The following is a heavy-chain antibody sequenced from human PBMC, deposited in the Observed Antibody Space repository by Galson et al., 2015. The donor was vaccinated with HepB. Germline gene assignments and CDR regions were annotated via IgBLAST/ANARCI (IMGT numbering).Heavy chain of an antibody. Sequence: SLRLSCAASGFTFSSYAMSWVRQAPGKGLEWVSAISGSGGSTYYADSVKGRFTISRDNSKNTLYLQMNSLRAEDTAVYYCAKLQSPVSRAWYYYGMDVWGQGTTVTVSS. CDR1: GFTFSSYA. D-gene: IGHD5-24*01. CDR3: AKLQSPVSRAWYYYGMDV. V-gene: IGHV3-23*01. CDR2: ISGSGGST. J-gene: IGHJ6*02.